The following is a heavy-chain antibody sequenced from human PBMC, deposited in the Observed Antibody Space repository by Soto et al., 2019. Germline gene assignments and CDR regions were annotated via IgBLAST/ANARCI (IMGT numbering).Heavy chain of an antibody. CDR2: ISGHNGKT. D-gene: IGHD3-9*01. CDR3: ARERPFEDSPLADAFDV. V-gene: IGHV1-18*01. J-gene: IGHJ3*01. CDR1: GYTFTTYG. Sequence: QVHLVQSGAEVKKPGASVKVSCNSSGYTFTTYGVAWVRQVPGQGLEWMGWISGHNGKTFYAQSFQDRVTMTTDTSTSTAYMELRSLRSDDTAVYFCARERPFEDSPLADAFDVWGQGTRVTVSS.